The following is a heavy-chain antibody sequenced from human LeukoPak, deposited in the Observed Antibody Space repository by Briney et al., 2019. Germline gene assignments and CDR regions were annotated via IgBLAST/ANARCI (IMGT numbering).Heavy chain of an antibody. D-gene: IGHD6-13*01. CDR3: ARLSSAAAGTFWFDP. Sequence: SETLSLTCTVSGGSISSSSYYWGWIRQPPGKGLEWIGSIYYSGSTYYNPSLKSRVTISVDTSTNQFSLKLSSVTAADTAVYYCARLSSAAAGTFWFDPWGQGTLVTVSS. CDR1: GGSISSSSYY. J-gene: IGHJ5*02. V-gene: IGHV4-39*01. CDR2: IYYSGST.